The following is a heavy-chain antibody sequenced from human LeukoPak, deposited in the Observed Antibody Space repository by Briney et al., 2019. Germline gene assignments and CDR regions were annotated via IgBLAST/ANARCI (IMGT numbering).Heavy chain of an antibody. J-gene: IGHJ4*02. CDR2: IYYSGST. Sequence: PSETLSLTCTVSGGSIRSYYWSWIRQPPGKGLEWIGYIYYSGSTNYNPSPKSRVSISVDTSKNQFSLKLSSVTAADTAVYYCARTGSTVTMLYPFDHWGQGTLVTVS. CDR1: GGSIRSYY. CDR3: ARTGSTVTMLYPFDH. D-gene: IGHD4-17*01. V-gene: IGHV4-59*01.